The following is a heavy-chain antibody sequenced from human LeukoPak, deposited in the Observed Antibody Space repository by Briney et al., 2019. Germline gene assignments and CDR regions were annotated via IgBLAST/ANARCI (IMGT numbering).Heavy chain of an antibody. J-gene: IGHJ4*02. V-gene: IGHV1-69*01. CDR1: GGTFSSYA. CDR3: ARVPSLYSGYDFVY. Sequence: SVKVSCKASGGTFSSYAISWVRQAPGQGLEWMGGIIPIFGTANYAQKFQGRVTITADESTSTAYMELSSLRSENTAVYYCARVPSLYSGYDFVYWGQGTLVTVSS. CDR2: IIPIFGTA. D-gene: IGHD5-12*01.